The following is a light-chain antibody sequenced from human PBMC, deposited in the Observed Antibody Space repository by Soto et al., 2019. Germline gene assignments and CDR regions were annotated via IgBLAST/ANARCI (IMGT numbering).Light chain of an antibody. CDR2: GAS. V-gene: IGKV3-15*01. J-gene: IGKJ1*01. CDR1: QSVSSN. Sequence: EIVMTLSLATLSVSPGERATLSCSASQSVSSNLAWYQQKPGQAPRLLIYGASTRATGIPARFSGSGSGTEFTLTISSLQSEDFAVYYCQQYNNWPPWTFGQGTKVDI. CDR3: QQYNNWPPWT.